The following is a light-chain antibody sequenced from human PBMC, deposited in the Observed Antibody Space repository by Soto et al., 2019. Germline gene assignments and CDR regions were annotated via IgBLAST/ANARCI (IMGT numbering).Light chain of an antibody. V-gene: IGLV2-14*01. Sequence: QSVLTQPASVSGSPGQSITISCTGTSSDVGGYDFVSWYQHHPGKAPKLMIYDVNNRPSGLSDRFSGSKSGNTASLTISGLQTEDEADYYCSSYTSSHTRGFGTGTKVTVL. J-gene: IGLJ1*01. CDR1: SSDVGGYDF. CDR2: DVN. CDR3: SSYTSSHTRG.